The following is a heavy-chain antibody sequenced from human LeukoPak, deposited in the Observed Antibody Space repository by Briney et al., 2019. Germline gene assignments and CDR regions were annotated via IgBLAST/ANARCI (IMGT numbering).Heavy chain of an antibody. CDR1: GFTFDDYS. CDR3: AKDTQGARGISCGDALHI. D-gene: IGHD2-21*01. Sequence: PGGSLRLSCEVSGFTFDDYSMHWVRQAPGKGLEWVSVISWKTSLLRFADTVRHRFPTFRDNAKSSLYLQMSGLRAEDTAMFFRAKDTQGARGISCGDALHISGQGTMATPSS. J-gene: IGHJ3*02. CDR2: ISWKTSLL. V-gene: IGHV3-9*01.